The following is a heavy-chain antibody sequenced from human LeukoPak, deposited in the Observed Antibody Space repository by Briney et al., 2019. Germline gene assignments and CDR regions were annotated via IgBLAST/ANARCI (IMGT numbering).Heavy chain of an antibody. V-gene: IGHV4-59*08. D-gene: IGHD1-14*01. Sequence: SETLSLTCTVSGGSISSYYWSWIRQPPGKGLEWIGYIYYSGSTNYNPSLKSRVTISVDTPKNQFSLKLSSVTAADTAVYHCARQGRLFNRYYFDYWGQGTLVTVSS. CDR3: ARQGRLFNRYYFDY. CDR2: IYYSGST. CDR1: GGSISSYY. J-gene: IGHJ4*02.